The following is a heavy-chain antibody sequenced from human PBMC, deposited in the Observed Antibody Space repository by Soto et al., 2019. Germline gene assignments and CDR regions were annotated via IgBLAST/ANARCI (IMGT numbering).Heavy chain of an antibody. V-gene: IGHV4-4*07. CDR1: GGSISSYY. D-gene: IGHD1-1*01. J-gene: IGHJ4*02. Sequence: PSETLSLTCTVSGGSISSYYWSWIRQPAGKGLEWIGRIYTSGSTNYNPSLKSRVTMSVDTSKNQFSLTLSSVTAADKAVYYCARVRDNTTPYYFDYWGQGTLVTVSS. CDR2: IYTSGST. CDR3: ARVRDNTTPYYFDY.